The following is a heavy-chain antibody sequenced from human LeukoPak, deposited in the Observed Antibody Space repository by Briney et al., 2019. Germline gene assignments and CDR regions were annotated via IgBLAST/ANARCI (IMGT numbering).Heavy chain of an antibody. CDR1: GGTFSSYA. CDR3: ARDGYYDSSGYLPDY. D-gene: IGHD3-22*01. Sequence: ASVKVSCKASGGTFSSYAISWVRQAPGQGLEWMGRIIPILGIANYAQKFQGRVTITADKSTSTAYMELSSLRSEDTAVYYCARDGYYDSSGYLPDYWGQGTLVTVSS. J-gene: IGHJ4*02. V-gene: IGHV1-69*04. CDR2: IIPILGIA.